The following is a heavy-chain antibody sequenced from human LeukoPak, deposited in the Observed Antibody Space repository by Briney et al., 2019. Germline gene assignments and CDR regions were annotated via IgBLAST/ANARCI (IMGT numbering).Heavy chain of an antibody. J-gene: IGHJ4*02. D-gene: IGHD3-16*02. Sequence: GGSLRLSCAASGYTFSSYGMHWVRQAPGKGLEWVAVISYDGSNKYYADSVKGRFTISRDKSKNTLHLQMNNLRAEDTALYYCAKCPVTFGGVIVITSGYFDYWGQGTLVTVSS. V-gene: IGHV3-30*18. CDR2: ISYDGSNK. CDR1: GYTFSSYG. CDR3: AKCPVTFGGVIVITSGYFDY.